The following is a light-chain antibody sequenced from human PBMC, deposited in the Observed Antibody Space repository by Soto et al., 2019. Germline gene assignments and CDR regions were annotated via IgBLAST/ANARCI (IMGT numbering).Light chain of an antibody. J-gene: IGKJ2*01. CDR1: QSVGSF. Sequence: VLTQSPATLSLSPGERATLSCRASQSVGSFLAWYQQKPGQAPRLLIYDASNRATGIPARFSGSGSGTDFTLTISSLEPEDFAVYYCQQRNSWPPRYTFGQGTKLEIK. CDR2: DAS. V-gene: IGKV3-11*01. CDR3: QQRNSWPPRYT.